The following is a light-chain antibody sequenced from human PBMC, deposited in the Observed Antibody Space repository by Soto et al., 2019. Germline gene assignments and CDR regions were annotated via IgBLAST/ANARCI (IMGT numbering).Light chain of an antibody. V-gene: IGKV1-39*01. J-gene: IGKJ1*01. CDR1: QSMSTY. Sequence: DNQMTQSPSSLSASVGDSVTITCRASQSMSTYLNWYQQKPGKAPKLLIYAISTLQGGVPSRFSGSGSGTDFTLTINSLQPEDSAIYYCQQSYSPRTFGQGTKVDIK. CDR2: AIS. CDR3: QQSYSPRT.